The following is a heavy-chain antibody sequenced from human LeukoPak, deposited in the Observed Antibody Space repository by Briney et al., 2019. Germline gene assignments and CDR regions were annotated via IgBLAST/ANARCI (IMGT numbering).Heavy chain of an antibody. CDR1: GGSISSSSYY. CDR2: IYYSGST. V-gene: IGHV4-39*01. CDR3: ARHSRGPPYYYGSGSYYYYMDV. Sequence: PSETLSLTCTVSGGSISSSSYYWGWIRQPPGKGLEWIGSIYYSGSTYYNPSLKSRVTISVDTSKNQFSLKLSSVTAADTAVYYCARHSRGPPYYYGSGSYYYYMDVWGKGTTVTISS. D-gene: IGHD3-10*01. J-gene: IGHJ6*03.